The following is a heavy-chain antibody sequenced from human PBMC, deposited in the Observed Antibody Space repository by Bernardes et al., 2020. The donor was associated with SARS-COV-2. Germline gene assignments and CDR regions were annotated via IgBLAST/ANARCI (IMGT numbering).Heavy chain of an antibody. V-gene: IGHV3-33*01. CDR1: GFTFSSYG. D-gene: IGHD2-15*01. CDR2: ICDEGNNT. Sequence: GGSLRLSCAASGFTFSSYGMHWVRQAPGKGLEWVAVICDEGNNTYYADSVKGRFTISRDNSKNTLYLQMSSLTAEDTTVYYWARLDEVTCRDYWGQGTLVTVSS. J-gene: IGHJ4*02. CDR3: ARLDEVTCRDY.